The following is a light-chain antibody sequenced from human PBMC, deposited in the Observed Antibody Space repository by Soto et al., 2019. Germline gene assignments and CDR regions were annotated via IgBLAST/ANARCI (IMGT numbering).Light chain of an antibody. J-gene: IGKJ4*01. V-gene: IGKV1-39*01. CDR2: AAS. CDR3: QRSYSTPLT. Sequence: DIQMTQSPSSLSASVGDRVTITCRASQSISSYLNWYQQKPGKAPQLLIYAASSLQSGVPSRFSGSGSGTGCTLTICSLQPEDFASYYCQRSYSTPLTFGGGTKVEIK. CDR1: QSISSY.